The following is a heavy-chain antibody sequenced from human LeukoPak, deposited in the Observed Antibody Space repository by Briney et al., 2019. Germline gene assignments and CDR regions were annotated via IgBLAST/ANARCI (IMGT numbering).Heavy chain of an antibody. J-gene: IGHJ4*02. Sequence: ASVKVSCKASGGTFISFAISWVRQAPGQGLEWMGRIIPILGIANYAQKFQGRVAITADNSTTTAYMELTSLRSEDTPVYYCARDEWQVKTFDYWGQGTLVTVSS. CDR2: IIPILGIA. D-gene: IGHD2-8*01. CDR3: ARDEWQVKTFDY. V-gene: IGHV1-69*04. CDR1: GGTFISFA.